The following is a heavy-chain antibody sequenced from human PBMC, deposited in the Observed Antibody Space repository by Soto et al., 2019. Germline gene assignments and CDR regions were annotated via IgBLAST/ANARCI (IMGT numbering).Heavy chain of an antibody. CDR2: ITATGGTA. J-gene: IGHJ5*02. V-gene: IGHV3-23*01. D-gene: IGHD3-22*01. CDR3: ARAFQDYGSSHWFDP. CDR1: GFTFSTYA. Sequence: HPGGSLRLSCAASGFTFSTYAMSWVRLAPGRGLEWVSTITATGGTAYYRASGLGRFTISRDNSRNTLDLHMDSLRAEDAGIYYCARAFQDYGSSHWFDPWGQGSLVTVSS.